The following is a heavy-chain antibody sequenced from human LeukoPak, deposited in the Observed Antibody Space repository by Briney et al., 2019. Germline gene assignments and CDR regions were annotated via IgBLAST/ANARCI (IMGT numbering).Heavy chain of an antibody. Sequence: PGRSLRLSCAASGFTFDDYAMHWVRQAPGKGLEWVSGISWNSGSIGYADSVKGRFTISRDNAKNSLYLQMNSLRAEDMALYDCAKDQSATVRDGAFDIWGQGTMVTVSS. V-gene: IGHV3-9*03. CDR1: GFTFDDYA. D-gene: IGHD4-17*01. J-gene: IGHJ3*02. CDR2: ISWNSGSI. CDR3: AKDQSATVRDGAFDI.